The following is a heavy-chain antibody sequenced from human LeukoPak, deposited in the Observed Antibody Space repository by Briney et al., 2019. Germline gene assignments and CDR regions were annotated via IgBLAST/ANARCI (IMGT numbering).Heavy chain of an antibody. J-gene: IGHJ5*02. CDR3: ARLMVRGVIIVSPNWFDP. D-gene: IGHD3-10*01. CDR1: GGSFSGYY. V-gene: IGHV4-34*01. Sequence: SETLSLTRAVYGGSFSGYYWSWIRQPPGKGLEWIGEINHSGSTNYNPSLKSRVTISVDTSKNQFSLKLSSVTAADTAVYYCARLMVRGVIIVSPNWFDPWGQGTLVTVSS. CDR2: INHSGST.